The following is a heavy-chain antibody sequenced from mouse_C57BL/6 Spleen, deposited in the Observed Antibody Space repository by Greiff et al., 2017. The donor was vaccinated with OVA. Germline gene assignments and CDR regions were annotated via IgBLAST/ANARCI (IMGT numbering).Heavy chain of an antibody. Sequence: EVQGVESGGGLVKPGGSLKLSCAASGFTFSSYAMSWVRQTPEKRLEWVATISDGGSYTYYPDNVKGRFTISRDNAKNNLYLQRSHLKSEDTAMYYCARDGYPRGTYYFDYWGQGTTLTVSS. V-gene: IGHV5-4*01. J-gene: IGHJ2*01. CDR2: ISDGGSYT. D-gene: IGHD2-2*01. CDR3: ARDGYPRGTYYFDY. CDR1: GFTFSSYA.